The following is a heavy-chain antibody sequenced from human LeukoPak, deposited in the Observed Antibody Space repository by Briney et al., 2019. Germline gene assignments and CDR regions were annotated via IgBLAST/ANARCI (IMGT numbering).Heavy chain of an antibody. CDR3: ARGLYSGSYPDAFDI. CDR1: GGSVSSGSYY. V-gene: IGHV4-61*01. D-gene: IGHD1-26*01. J-gene: IGHJ3*02. CDR2: IYYSGST. Sequence: SETLSLTCTVSGGSVSSGSYYWSWIRQPPGEGLEWIGYIYYSGSTNYNPSLKSRVTISVDTSKNQFSLKLSSVTAADTAVYYCARGLYSGSYPDAFDIWGQGTMVTVSS.